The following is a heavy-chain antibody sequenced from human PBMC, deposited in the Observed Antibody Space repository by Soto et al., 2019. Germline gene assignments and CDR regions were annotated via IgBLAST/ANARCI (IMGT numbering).Heavy chain of an antibody. J-gene: IGHJ4*02. D-gene: IGHD1-26*01. CDR3: ALALGPTTGLDY. V-gene: IGHV4-31*02. CDR2: IFNRGTT. CDR1: GASTVSHYH. Sequence: QVQLQESGPGLVKPYQTLSLTCSVSGASTVSHYHWTWIRQPPGKGLEWMGYIFNRGTTFYNPSPTSRLSISMDTSVNHFSLELMSLTAADTAVYYCALALGPTTGLDYWGQGTLVTVSS.